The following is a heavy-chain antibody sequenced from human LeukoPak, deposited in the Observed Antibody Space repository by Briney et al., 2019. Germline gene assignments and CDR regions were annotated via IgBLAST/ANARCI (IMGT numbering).Heavy chain of an antibody. CDR1: GFNFIDYT. Sequence: GGSLRLSCAASGFNFIDYTMNWVRQAPGKGLEWVSVIYSGGSTHYADSVKGRFTISRDNSKNTLYLQMNGLRAEDTAVYYCARAIEANWFDPWGQGTLVTVSS. J-gene: IGHJ5*02. CDR2: IYSGGST. CDR3: ARAIEANWFDP. V-gene: IGHV3-66*01.